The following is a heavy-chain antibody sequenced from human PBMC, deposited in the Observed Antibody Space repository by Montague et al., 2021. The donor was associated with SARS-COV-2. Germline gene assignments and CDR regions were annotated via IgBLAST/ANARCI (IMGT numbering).Heavy chain of an antibody. V-gene: IGHV4-4*02. J-gene: IGHJ4*02. Sequence: SETLSLTCVVSGVSLSSSKWWSWVRQSPGKGLEWVGETYLSGFTQYNPSVKSRVTISLDDSRSQFSLRLTSVTAAYTAVYFCARGCLGYRGFDYWGQGALATVSS. CDR1: GVSLSSSKW. CDR3: ARGCLGYRGFDY. CDR2: TYLSGFT. D-gene: IGHD5-12*01.